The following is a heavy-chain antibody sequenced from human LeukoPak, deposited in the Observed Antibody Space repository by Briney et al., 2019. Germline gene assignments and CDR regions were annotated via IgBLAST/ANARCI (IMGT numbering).Heavy chain of an antibody. CDR3: AIQTYYYGSGSYYSTALDY. CDR1: GYTFTSYY. Sequence: ASVKVSCKASGYTFTSYYMHWVRQAPGQALEWMGIMNPSGGSTSYAQKFQGRVTMTRDTSTSTVYMELSSLRSEDTAVYYCAIQTYYYGSGSYYSTALDYWGQGTLVTVSS. V-gene: IGHV1-46*03. CDR2: MNPSGGST. D-gene: IGHD3-10*01. J-gene: IGHJ4*02.